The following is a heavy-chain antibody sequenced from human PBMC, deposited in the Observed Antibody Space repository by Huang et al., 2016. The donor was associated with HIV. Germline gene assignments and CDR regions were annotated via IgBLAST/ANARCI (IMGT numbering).Heavy chain of an antibody. CDR2: ISPMFGTP. Sequence: QVQLVQSGAEVKTPGSSVKVSCKASGGTFSKYAIRWVRQAPGQGLEWMGGISPMFGTPNYARKFQGRVTITADDSPSTTYVEVSSLRSEDTALYYCARGQLGSYGDYDVLYWGQGTLVTVSS. J-gene: IGHJ4*02. V-gene: IGHV1-69*13. D-gene: IGHD4-17*01. CDR1: GGTFSKYA. CDR3: ARGQLGSYGDYDVLY.